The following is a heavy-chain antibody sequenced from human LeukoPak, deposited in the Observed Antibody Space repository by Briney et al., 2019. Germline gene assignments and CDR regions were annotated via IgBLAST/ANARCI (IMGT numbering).Heavy chain of an antibody. J-gene: IGHJ3*02. CDR1: GFTFNNYA. Sequence: GGSLRLSCAASGFTFNNYAMSWVRQAPGKGLEWVSGISGSGANTYYADSVKGRFTISRDNSKNTLYLQMNSLRAEDTAVYYCANPRGNYGAYAFDIWGQGTMGTVSS. CDR2: ISGSGANT. D-gene: IGHD4-17*01. CDR3: ANPRGNYGAYAFDI. V-gene: IGHV3-23*01.